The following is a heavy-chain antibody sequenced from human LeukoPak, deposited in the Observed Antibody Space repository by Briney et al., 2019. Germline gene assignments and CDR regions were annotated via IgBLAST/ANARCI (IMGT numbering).Heavy chain of an antibody. J-gene: IGHJ4*02. CDR1: GGSFSGYY. V-gene: IGHV4-34*01. CDR2: INHSGST. D-gene: IGHD3-3*01. Sequence: SETLSLTCAVYGGSFSGYYWSWIRQPPGKGLEWIGEINHSGSTNYNPSLKSRVTISVDTSKNQFSLKLSSVTAADTAVYYCARENDFWSGYSLRRRNYYFDYWGREPWSPSPQ. CDR3: ARENDFWSGYSLRRRNYYFDY.